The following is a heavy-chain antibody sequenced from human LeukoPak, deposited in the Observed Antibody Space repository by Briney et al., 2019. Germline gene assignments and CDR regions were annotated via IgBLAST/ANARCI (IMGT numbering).Heavy chain of an antibody. V-gene: IGHV1-18*01. CDR3: ARGFDWLSLDYYYYYGMDV. CDR2: ISAYNGNT. CDR1: GYTFTSYG. Sequence: ASVKVSCKASGYTFTSYGISWVRQAPGQGLEWMGWISAYNGNTNYAQKLQGRVTMTTDTSTSTAYMELRSLRSDDTAVYYCARGFDWLSLDYYYYYGMDVWGKGTTVTVSS. D-gene: IGHD3-9*01. J-gene: IGHJ6*04.